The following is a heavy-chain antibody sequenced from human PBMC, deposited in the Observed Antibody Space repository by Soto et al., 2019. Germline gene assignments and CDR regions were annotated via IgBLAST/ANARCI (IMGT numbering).Heavy chain of an antibody. Sequence: SETLSLTCTVSGGSISSGGYYWSWIRQHPGKGLEWIGYIYYSGSTYYNPSLKSRVTISVDTSKNQFSLKLSSVTAADTAVYYCARAPGIVVVPAARDYYYGMDVWGQGTTVTVSS. D-gene: IGHD2-2*01. J-gene: IGHJ6*02. CDR2: IYYSGST. CDR3: ARAPGIVVVPAARDYYYGMDV. CDR1: GGSISSGGYY. V-gene: IGHV4-31*03.